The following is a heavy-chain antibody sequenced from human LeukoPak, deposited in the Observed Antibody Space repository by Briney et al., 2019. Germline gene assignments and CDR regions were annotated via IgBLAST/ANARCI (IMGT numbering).Heavy chain of an antibody. CDR3: ATEGSIVVVTAIPVY. D-gene: IGHD2-21*02. V-gene: IGHV3-53*05. J-gene: IGHJ4*02. Sequence: PGGSLRLSCAASGFTVSSNYMSWVRQAPGKGLEWVSVIYSGGSTYYADSVKGRFTISRDNSKNTLYLQMNSLRAEDTAVYYCATEGSIVVVTAIPVYWGQGTLVTVSS. CDR1: GFTVSSNY. CDR2: IYSGGST.